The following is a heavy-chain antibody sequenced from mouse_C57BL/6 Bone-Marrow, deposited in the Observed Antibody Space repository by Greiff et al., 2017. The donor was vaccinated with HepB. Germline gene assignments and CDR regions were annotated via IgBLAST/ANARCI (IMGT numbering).Heavy chain of an antibody. Sequence: VQLQQSGAELVRPGASVKLSCTASGFNIKDDYMHWVKQRPEQGLEWIGWIDPENGDTEYASKFQGKATITADTSSNTAYLQLSSLTSEDTAVYYCTTYYGPYWYFDVWGTGTTVTVSS. CDR1: GFNIKDDY. D-gene: IGHD1-1*01. CDR2: IDPENGDT. CDR3: TTYYGPYWYFDV. V-gene: IGHV14-4*01. J-gene: IGHJ1*03.